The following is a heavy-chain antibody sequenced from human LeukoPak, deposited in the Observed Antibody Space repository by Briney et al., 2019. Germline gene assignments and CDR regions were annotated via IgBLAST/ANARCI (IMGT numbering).Heavy chain of an antibody. CDR1: GYSVNSGYY. V-gene: IGHV4-38-2*02. Sequence: SETLSLTCTVSGYSVNSGYYWGWIRQPPGKGLEWIGSIYHSGSTYFNPSLKSRVTISVDTSKNQFSLKLSSVAAADTAVYYLGGGGGVNASDGPSPLSWGKGPLVTVSS. J-gene: IGHJ5*02. CDR3: GGGGGVNASDGPSPLS. CDR2: IYHSGST. D-gene: IGHD3-16*01.